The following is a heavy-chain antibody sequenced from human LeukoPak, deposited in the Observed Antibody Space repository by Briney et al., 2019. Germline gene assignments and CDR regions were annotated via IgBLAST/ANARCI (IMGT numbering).Heavy chain of an antibody. CDR3: AKADVAARRATFDY. J-gene: IGHJ4*02. D-gene: IGHD6-6*01. CDR2: ISSSSSYI. V-gene: IGHV3-21*04. Sequence: GGSLRLSCAASGFTFSSYSMNWVRQAPGKGLEWVSSISSSSSYIYYADSVKGRFTISRDNSKNTLYLQMNSLRAEDTAVYYCAKADVAARRATFDYWGQGTLVTVSS. CDR1: GFTFSSYS.